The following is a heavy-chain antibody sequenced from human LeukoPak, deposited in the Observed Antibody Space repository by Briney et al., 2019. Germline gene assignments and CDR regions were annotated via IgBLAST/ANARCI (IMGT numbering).Heavy chain of an antibody. CDR1: GGSFSGYY. D-gene: IGHD2-15*01. V-gene: IGHV4-34*01. J-gene: IGHJ4*02. CDR3: ARGGRYCSGGSCYSNRPYFDY. CDR2: INHSGST. Sequence: SETLSLTCAVYGGSFSGYYWSWIRQPPGKGLEWIGEINHSGSTNYNPSLKSRVTISVDTSKNQFSLKLSSVTAADTAVYYCARGGRYCSGGSCYSNRPYFDYWGQGTLVTVSS.